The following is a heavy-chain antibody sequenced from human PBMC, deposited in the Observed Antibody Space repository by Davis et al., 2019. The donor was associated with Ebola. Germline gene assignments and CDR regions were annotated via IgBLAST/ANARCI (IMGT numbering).Heavy chain of an antibody. Sequence: MPSETLSLTCAVYGGSFSGYYWSWIRQPPGKGLEWIGEINHSGSTNYNPSLKSRVTISVDTSKNQFSLKLNSVTAADTAVYYCASDGYSYFDYWGQGTLVTVSS. J-gene: IGHJ4*02. V-gene: IGHV4-34*01. CDR1: GGSFSGYY. CDR2: INHSGST. CDR3: ASDGYSYFDY. D-gene: IGHD5-18*01.